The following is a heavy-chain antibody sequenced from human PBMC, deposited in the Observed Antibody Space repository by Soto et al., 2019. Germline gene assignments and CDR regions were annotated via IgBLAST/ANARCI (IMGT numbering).Heavy chain of an antibody. CDR3: ARGALLEWLMGHGMDV. Sequence: QVQLVQSGAEVKKPGASVKVSCKASGYTFTGYYMHWVRQAHGQGLEWMGWINPNSGGTNYAQKFQGRVTRTSDKSISTAYMELSRLRSDDTAVYYCARGALLEWLMGHGMDVWGQGTTVTVSS. J-gene: IGHJ6*02. V-gene: IGHV1-2*02. CDR1: GYTFTGYY. D-gene: IGHD3-3*01. CDR2: INPNSGGT.